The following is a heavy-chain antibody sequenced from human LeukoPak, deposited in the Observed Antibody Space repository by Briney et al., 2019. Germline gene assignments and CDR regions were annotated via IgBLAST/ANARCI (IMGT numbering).Heavy chain of an antibody. CDR1: GFIFSSHG. Sequence: GGSLRLSRAAYGFIFSSHGVNWVRPAPGKGLEWVSAISGSGDNTYYADSVKGRFTVSRDNSKNTLYVQMKSLRAEDTAVYYCAKDFVVVPGNVNYFDYWGQGTLVTVSS. V-gene: IGHV3-23*01. D-gene: IGHD2-21*02. J-gene: IGHJ4*02. CDR2: ISGSGDNT. CDR3: AKDFVVVPGNVNYFDY.